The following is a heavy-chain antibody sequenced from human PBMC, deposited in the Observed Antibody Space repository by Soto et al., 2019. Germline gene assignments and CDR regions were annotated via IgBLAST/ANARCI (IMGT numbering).Heavy chain of an antibody. J-gene: IGHJ3*02. CDR2: INPNSGGT. V-gene: IGHV1-2*04. CDR3: AREPISRDGYTLDVFDS. Sequence: ASVKVYCKASGYTFTVYYMHWLRQAPGQGLEWMGWINPNSGGTNYAQKFQGWVTMTRDTSISTAYMELSRLRSDDTAVYYCAREPISRDGYTLDVFDSWGQGTMVTVSS. D-gene: IGHD5-12*01. CDR1: GYTFTVYY.